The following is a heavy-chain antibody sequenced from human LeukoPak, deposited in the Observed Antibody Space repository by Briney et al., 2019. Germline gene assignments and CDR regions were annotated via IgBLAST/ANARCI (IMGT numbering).Heavy chain of an antibody. D-gene: IGHD2-21*02. CDR1: GGSISSSSYY. V-gene: IGHV4-39*07. CDR3: ARTYCGGDCYYFDY. CDR2: IYYSGST. J-gene: IGHJ4*02. Sequence: SETLSLTCTVSGGSISSSSYYWGWIRQPPGKGLEWIGSIYYSGSTNYNPSLKSRVTMSVDTSKNQFSLKLSSVTAADTAVYYCARTYCGGDCYYFDYWGQGTLVTVSS.